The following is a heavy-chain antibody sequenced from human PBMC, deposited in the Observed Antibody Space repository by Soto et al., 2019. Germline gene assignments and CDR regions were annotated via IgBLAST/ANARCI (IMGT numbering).Heavy chain of an antibody. CDR2: IYYTGNT. CDR3: SSLPDGYTSGLDY. V-gene: IGHV4-30-4*01. J-gene: IGHJ4*02. Sequence: QVQLQESGPGLVKPSQTLSLSCTVSGASISSGDYYWNWIRQPPGKGLEWIGYIYYTGNTVFNPSLKSRVSISVDTSKNQFSLKLNPVTAADPAVYYCSSLPDGYTSGLDYWGQGTLVTVSS. D-gene: IGHD5-12*01. CDR1: GASISSGDYY.